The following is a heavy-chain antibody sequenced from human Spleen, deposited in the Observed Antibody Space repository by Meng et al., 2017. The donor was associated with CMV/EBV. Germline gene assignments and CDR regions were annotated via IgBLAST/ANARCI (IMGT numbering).Heavy chain of an antibody. Sequence: PHRAESGHGLWSPSGPRPLPCTVSGGLRSRSRPHWGWIRQPPGKGLEWIGSIYYSGSTYYNPSLRSQVTMSLDTSKNQFSLKLSSVTATDTAVYYCARHDGGYGDYFDHWGQGTLVTVSS. CDR2: IYYSGST. D-gene: IGHD5-12*01. CDR1: GGLRSRSRPH. J-gene: IGHJ4*02. V-gene: IGHV4-39*01. CDR3: ARHDGGYGDYFDH.